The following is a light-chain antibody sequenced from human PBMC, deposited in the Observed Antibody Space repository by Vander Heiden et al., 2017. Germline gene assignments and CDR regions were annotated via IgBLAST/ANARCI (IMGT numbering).Light chain of an antibody. CDR2: DVS. CDR1: SSDVGGYND. J-gene: IGLJ2*01. V-gene: IGLV2-14*01. CDR3: SSYTSSSTPYVV. Sequence: QSALTQPASVSGSPGQSITISCTGTSSDVGGYNDVSWYQQHPVKAPKLMIYDVSNRPSGVSNRFAGSKSGNTASLTISGLQAEDEADYYCSSYTSSSTPYVVFGGGTKLTVL.